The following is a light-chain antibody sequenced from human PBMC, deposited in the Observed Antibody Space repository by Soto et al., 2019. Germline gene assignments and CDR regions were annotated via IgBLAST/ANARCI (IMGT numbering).Light chain of an antibody. J-gene: IGKJ1*01. Sequence: DIQMTQSPSTLSASVGDRITITCRASESVTTWLAWYQQKPGKVPKLLISDASTLESGVPFRFSGSGSGTEFTLTISSLQPDDFATYYGQQYNSNLRTFGPGTKVDIK. CDR3: QQYNSNLRT. CDR1: ESVTTW. CDR2: DAS. V-gene: IGKV1-5*01.